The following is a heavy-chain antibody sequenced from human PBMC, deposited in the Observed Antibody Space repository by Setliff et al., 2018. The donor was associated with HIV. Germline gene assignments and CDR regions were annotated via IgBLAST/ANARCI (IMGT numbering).Heavy chain of an antibody. Sequence: PGESLKISCAASGFTFSSYEMNWVRQAPGKGLEWVSYISSSGSTIYYADSVKGRFTISRDNAKNSLYLQMNSLRAGDTAVYYCAREASYYYDSSGYSDAFDIWGQGTMVTVSS. J-gene: IGHJ3*02. CDR2: ISSSGSTI. D-gene: IGHD3-22*01. V-gene: IGHV3-48*03. CDR3: AREASYYYDSSGYSDAFDI. CDR1: GFTFSSYE.